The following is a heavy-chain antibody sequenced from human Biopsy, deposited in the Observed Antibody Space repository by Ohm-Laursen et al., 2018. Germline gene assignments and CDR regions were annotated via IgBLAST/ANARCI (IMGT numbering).Heavy chain of an antibody. V-gene: IGHV1-46*01. J-gene: IGHJ4*02. D-gene: IGHD6-19*01. Sequence: SVKVSCKSSGYSFTSYYMHWVRQAPGQGLEWLGMINPSGSTTSYPQIFQGRVTMTRDTSKSTVYMELSSLRSADTAVYFCARNTGWYGDLYYFDYWGQGTLVTVSS. CDR1: GYSFTSYY. CDR3: ARNTGWYGDLYYFDY. CDR2: INPSGSTT.